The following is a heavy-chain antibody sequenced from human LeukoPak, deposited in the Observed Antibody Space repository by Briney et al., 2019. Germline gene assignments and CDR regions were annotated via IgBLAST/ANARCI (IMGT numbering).Heavy chain of an antibody. J-gene: IGHJ3*02. D-gene: IGHD6-19*01. CDR2: VYNSGRT. Sequence: SQTLSRTRTLPAGSITSDYWSCIRHPPGEGLEWLGYVYNSGRTNYKPSLKSPVTISVDTSKNQFSLKLSSVTAADTAVYYCARGGLAVAGTRKAFDIWGQGTMVTVSS. V-gene: IGHV4-59*08. CDR3: ARGGLAVAGTRKAFDI. CDR1: AGSITSDY.